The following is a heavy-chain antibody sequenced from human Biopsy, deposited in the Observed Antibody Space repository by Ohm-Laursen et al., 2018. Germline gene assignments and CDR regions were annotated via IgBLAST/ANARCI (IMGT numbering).Heavy chain of an antibody. Sequence: SETLSLTCTVSGGSISDSTYHWGWIRQSPGKGLEWIGNIYYSGNTDYSPSLKSRVTISVGTSNNQFSLKLRSVTAADTAVYYCARRPYTRDNWFDPWGQGTLVTVSS. CDR1: GGSISDSTYH. J-gene: IGHJ5*02. CDR2: IYYSGNT. V-gene: IGHV4-39*01. D-gene: IGHD2-2*01. CDR3: ARRPYTRDNWFDP.